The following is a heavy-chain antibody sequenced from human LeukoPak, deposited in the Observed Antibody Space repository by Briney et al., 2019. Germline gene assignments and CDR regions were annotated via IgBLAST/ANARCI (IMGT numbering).Heavy chain of an antibody. CDR2: TYYRSKWYN. CDR3: ARGWSGMDV. CDR1: GDSVSSNSAV. D-gene: IGHD2-15*01. V-gene: IGHV6-1*01. J-gene: IGHJ6*02. Sequence: SQTLSLTCAISGDSVSSNSAVWNWLRQSPSRGLKWLGRTYYRSKWYNDYALFVKSRMTINPDTSKNQFSLHLNSVTPEDTAVYYCARGWSGMDVWGQGTTVTVSS.